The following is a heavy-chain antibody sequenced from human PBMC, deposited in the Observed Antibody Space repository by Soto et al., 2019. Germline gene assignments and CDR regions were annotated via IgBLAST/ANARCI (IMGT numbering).Heavy chain of an antibody. CDR2: ISGSGGST. Sequence: PGGSLRLSCAASGFTFSSYAMSWVRQAPGKGLEWVSAISGSGGSTYYADSVKGRFTISRDNSKNTLYLQMNSLRAEDTAVYYCAKNGGGIVVVLDWFDPWGQGTLVTVSS. CDR1: GFTFSSYA. J-gene: IGHJ5*02. D-gene: IGHD2-2*01. CDR3: AKNGGGIVVVLDWFDP. V-gene: IGHV3-23*01.